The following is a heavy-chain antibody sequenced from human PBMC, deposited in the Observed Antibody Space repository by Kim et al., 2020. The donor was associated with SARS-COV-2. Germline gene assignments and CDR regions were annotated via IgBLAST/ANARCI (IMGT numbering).Heavy chain of an antibody. CDR2: IVVGSGNT. CDR3: AADRLSSSWRGGNSYGMDV. D-gene: IGHD6-6*01. CDR1: GFTFTSSA. V-gene: IGHV1-58*01. J-gene: IGHJ6*02. Sequence: SVKVSCKASGFTFTSSAVQWVRQARGQRLEWIGWIVVGSGNTNYAQKFQERVTITRDMSTSTAYMELSSLRSEDTAVYYCAADRLSSSWRGGNSYGMDVWGQGTTVTVSS.